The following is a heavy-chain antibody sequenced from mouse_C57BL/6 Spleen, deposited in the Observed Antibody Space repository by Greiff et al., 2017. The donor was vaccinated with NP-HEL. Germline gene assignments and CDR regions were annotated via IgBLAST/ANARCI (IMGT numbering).Heavy chain of an antibody. CDR2: IHPNSGST. J-gene: IGHJ1*03. Sequence: QVQLQQPGAELVKPGASVKLSCKASGYTFTSYWMHWVKQRPGQGLEWIGMIHPNSGSTNYNEKFKSKATLTVDKSSSTAYMQLSSLTSEDSAVYYCARPRLLGSFDVWGTGTTVTVSS. CDR3: ARPRLLGSFDV. V-gene: IGHV1-64*01. CDR1: GYTFTSYW. D-gene: IGHD1-1*01.